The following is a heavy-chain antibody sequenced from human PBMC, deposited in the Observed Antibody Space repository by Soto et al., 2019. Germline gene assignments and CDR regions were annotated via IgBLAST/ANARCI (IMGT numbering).Heavy chain of an antibody. CDR1: GGSISSSSYY. J-gene: IGHJ4*02. CDR2: IYYSGST. D-gene: IGHD3-22*01. V-gene: IGHV4-39*01. Sequence: PSETLSLTCTVSGGSISSSSYYWGWIRQPPGKGLEWIGSIYYSGSTYYNPSLKSRVTISVDTSKNQFSLKLSSVTAADTAVYYCARGFDYDSSGYGYWGQGTLVTSPQ. CDR3: ARGFDYDSSGYGY.